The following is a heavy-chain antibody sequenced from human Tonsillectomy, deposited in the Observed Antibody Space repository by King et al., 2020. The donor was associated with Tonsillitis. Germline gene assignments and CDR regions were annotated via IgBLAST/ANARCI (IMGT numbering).Heavy chain of an antibody. CDR2: IYYSGST. Sequence: MQLQESGPGLVKPSETLSLTCTVSGGSISSSSYYWAWIRQPPGKGLEWIGSIYYSGSTYYNPALKSQITITADTSRNQFSLRLRSVTAADTAVYYCARRHYDVLTGYRRFDPWGQGTLVTVSS. V-gene: IGHV4-39*01. CDR3: ARRHYDVLTGYRRFDP. D-gene: IGHD3-9*01. CDR1: GGSISSSSYY. J-gene: IGHJ5*02.